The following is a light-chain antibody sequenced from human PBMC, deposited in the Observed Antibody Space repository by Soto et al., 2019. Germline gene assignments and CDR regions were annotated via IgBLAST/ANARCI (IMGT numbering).Light chain of an antibody. Sequence: EIVMTQTPATLSVSPGERATLSCRASQSVGSSLAWYQQKPGQAPRLLIYGAFTRATGIPARFSGSGSGTEFTLTISSLQSEDFAVYYCQQHNNWPPWTFGQGTKVEIK. CDR3: QQHNNWPPWT. V-gene: IGKV3-15*01. J-gene: IGKJ1*01. CDR1: QSVGSS. CDR2: GAF.